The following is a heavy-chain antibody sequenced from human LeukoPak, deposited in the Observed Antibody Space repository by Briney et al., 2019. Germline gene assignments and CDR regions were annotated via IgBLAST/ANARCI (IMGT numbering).Heavy chain of an antibody. Sequence: SETLSLTCTVSGVSITGHFWSWNRQPPGKGLEWIGYVFNGVDTNYNPSLRSRVTVSLDPSRDQFSLRLSSVTAADTAIYYCASRPAGSTWYGVFDFWSQGTLVTVSS. CDR1: GVSITGHF. CDR2: VFNGVDT. J-gene: IGHJ4*02. D-gene: IGHD6-13*01. V-gene: IGHV4-59*11. CDR3: ASRPAGSTWYGVFDF.